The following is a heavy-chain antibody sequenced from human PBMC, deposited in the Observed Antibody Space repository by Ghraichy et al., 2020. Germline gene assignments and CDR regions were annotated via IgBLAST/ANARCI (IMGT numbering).Heavy chain of an antibody. D-gene: IGHD2-2*01. Sequence: GGSLRLSCAASGFAFSNAWMTWVRQAPGKGLEWVGRIKSNTDGGTSDYAAPVKGRFAISRDDSTNTLYLQMNSLKIEDTAVFYCTTSYCASTSCYWFGYGMDVWGQGTAVTVSS. CDR2: IKSNTDGGTS. CDR3: TTSYCASTSCYWFGYGMDV. J-gene: IGHJ6*02. V-gene: IGHV3-15*01. CDR1: GFAFSNAW.